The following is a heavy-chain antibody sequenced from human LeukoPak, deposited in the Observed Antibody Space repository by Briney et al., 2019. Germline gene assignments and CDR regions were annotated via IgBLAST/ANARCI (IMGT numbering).Heavy chain of an antibody. J-gene: IGHJ2*01. Sequence: GGSLRLSCAASGFTFRSYNMNWVRQAPGKGLEWVSSISVSGGNTYYADSVKGRFTISRDNSNNTLSLQMSSLRAEDTAVYYCAKVRLGLNWNFDLWGRGTRVTVSS. D-gene: IGHD3-9*01. CDR1: GFTFRSYN. CDR3: AKVRLGLNWNFDL. CDR2: ISVSGGNT. V-gene: IGHV3-23*01.